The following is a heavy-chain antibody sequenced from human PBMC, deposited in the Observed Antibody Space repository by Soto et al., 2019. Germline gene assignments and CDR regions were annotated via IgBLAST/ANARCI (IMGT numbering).Heavy chain of an antibody. CDR2: INPNSAGT. CDR1: GYTFTGYY. J-gene: IGHJ4*02. D-gene: IGHD3-10*01. V-gene: IGHV1-2*04. CDR3: ARGRALYGSGSEPIEY. Sequence: ASVEVSCKASGYTFTGYYIHSVRHAPGQGLEWIEWINPNSAGTNYAQKFQGWVNMTRDKSIGTAYMELSRLRSYDTAVYYCARGRALYGSGSEPIEYWGQGTLVTVSS.